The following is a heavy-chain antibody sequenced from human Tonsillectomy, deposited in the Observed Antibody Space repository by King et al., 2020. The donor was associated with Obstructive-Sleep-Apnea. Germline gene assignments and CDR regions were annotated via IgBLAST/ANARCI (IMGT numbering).Heavy chain of an antibody. CDR2: INPNNGGT. CDR3: ARDDGDYGFDY. CDR1: GYTFTGYY. Sequence: VQLVESGAEVKNPGASVRVSCQASGYTFTGYYMHWVRQAPGQGLEWMGWINPNNGGTHYAQKLQGWVTMTRDTSINTAYMELSRLRSDDTAVYYCARDDGDYGFDYWGQGTLVSVSS. V-gene: IGHV1-2*04. D-gene: IGHD4-17*01. J-gene: IGHJ4*02.